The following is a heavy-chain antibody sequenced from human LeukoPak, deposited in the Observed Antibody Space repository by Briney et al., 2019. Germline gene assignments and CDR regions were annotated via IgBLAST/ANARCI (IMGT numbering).Heavy chain of an antibody. CDR1: GGSFSGYY. CDR2: INHSGST. D-gene: IGHD3-10*01. Sequence: SETLSLTCAVYGGSFSGYYWSWIRQPPGKGLEWIGEINHSGSTNYNPSLKSRVTISVDTSKNQFSLKLSSVTAADTAVYYCARGVAGDNYFDYWGQGTLVTVSS. V-gene: IGHV4-34*01. CDR3: ARGVAGDNYFDY. J-gene: IGHJ4*02.